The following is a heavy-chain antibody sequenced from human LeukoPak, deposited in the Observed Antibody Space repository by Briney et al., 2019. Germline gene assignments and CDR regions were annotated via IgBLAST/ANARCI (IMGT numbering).Heavy chain of an antibody. CDR1: GFTFSSYA. Sequence: GGSLRLSCAASGFTFSSYAMHWVRQAPGKGLEWVAVISYDGSNKYYADSVKGRFTISRDNAKNSLYLQMNSLRAEDTAVYYCAKASTFGELNRPFDHWGQGTLVTVSS. J-gene: IGHJ5*02. CDR2: ISYDGSNK. CDR3: AKASTFGELNRPFDH. D-gene: IGHD3-10*01. V-gene: IGHV3-30-3*01.